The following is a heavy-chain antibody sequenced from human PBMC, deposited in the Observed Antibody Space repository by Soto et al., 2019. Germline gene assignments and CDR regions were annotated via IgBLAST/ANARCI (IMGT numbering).Heavy chain of an antibody. Sequence: ASVKVSCKASGYTFTSYDINWVRQATGQGLEWMGWMNPNSGNTGYAQKFQGRVTMTRNTSISTAYMELSSLRSEDTAVYYCARGPTYYDYIWGSYRYTSSTHFMDVWGKGTTVTVSS. CDR3: ARGPTYYDYIWGSYRYTSSTHFMDV. CDR2: MNPNSGNT. V-gene: IGHV1-8*01. J-gene: IGHJ6*03. D-gene: IGHD3-16*02. CDR1: GYTFTSYD.